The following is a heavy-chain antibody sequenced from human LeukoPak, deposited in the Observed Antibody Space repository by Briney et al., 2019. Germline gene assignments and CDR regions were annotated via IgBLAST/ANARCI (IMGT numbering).Heavy chain of an antibody. D-gene: IGHD3-22*01. Sequence: SVKVSFKASGGTFSSYAISWVRQAPGQGLEWMGGIIPIFGTANYAQKFQGRVTITADESTSTAYMELGSLRSEDTAVYYCARDLVPYYYDSSGHSRWAFDIWGQGTMVTVSS. CDR1: GGTFSSYA. CDR3: ARDLVPYYYDSSGHSRWAFDI. CDR2: IIPIFGTA. V-gene: IGHV1-69*13. J-gene: IGHJ3*02.